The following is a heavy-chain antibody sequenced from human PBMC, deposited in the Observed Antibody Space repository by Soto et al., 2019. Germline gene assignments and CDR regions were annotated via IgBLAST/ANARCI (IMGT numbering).Heavy chain of an antibody. CDR1: GASVSSGNDY. D-gene: IGHD2-15*01. CDR2: IYTSGST. CDR3: VRLPYFDCNGHTAFDL. V-gene: IGHV4-61*01. Sequence: QVQLQESGPGLVKPSETLSLTCSVSGASVSSGNDYWNWIRQPPGRALEWIGYIYTSGSTKYNTSLKSRVSTSADMSKNQFSVRLIAVTAADTDTYYCVRLPYFDCNGHTAFDLWGQGTMVIVSS. J-gene: IGHJ3*01.